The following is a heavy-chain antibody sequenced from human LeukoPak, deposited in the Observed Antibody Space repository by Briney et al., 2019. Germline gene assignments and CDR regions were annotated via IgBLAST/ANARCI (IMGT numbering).Heavy chain of an antibody. CDR2: IDTSRST. CDR3: VRAYSSSWLSAFDI. D-gene: IGHD6-13*01. CDR1: GGSISSYY. Sequence: KTSETLSLTCTVSGGSISSYYWSWIRQPPGKGLEWIGYIDTSRSTNHNPSLKSQVTISADTSKNQFSLKLSSVTAADTAVYYCVRAYSSSWLSAFDIWGQGTMVTVSS. J-gene: IGHJ3*02. V-gene: IGHV4-4*09.